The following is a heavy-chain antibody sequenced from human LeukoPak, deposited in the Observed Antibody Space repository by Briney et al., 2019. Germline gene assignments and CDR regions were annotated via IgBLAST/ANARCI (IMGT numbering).Heavy chain of an antibody. Sequence: GGSLRLSCVASGFTFVSHWMTWVRQAPGKGLEWVANINQDGSEKYYVDSVKGRFTISRDNAKNSLYLQMNSLRAEDTAVYYCAKDLVGAFDYWGQGTLVTVSS. CDR1: GFTFVSHW. CDR3: AKDLVGAFDY. CDR2: INQDGSEK. V-gene: IGHV3-7*01. D-gene: IGHD3-9*01. J-gene: IGHJ4*02.